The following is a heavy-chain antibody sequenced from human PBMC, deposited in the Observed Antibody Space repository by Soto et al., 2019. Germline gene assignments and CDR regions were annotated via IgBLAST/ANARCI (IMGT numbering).Heavy chain of an antibody. CDR2: LCYSGN. Sequence: SETLSRTCTVSVASISRSHYCWAWIRQPPGKGLEWVGSLCYSGNYYRPSLKSRVTISVDTSKNQLSLNLSSVTAADTAIYYCSRRAPEGFDPWGQGTLVTVSS. CDR3: SRRAPEGFDP. CDR1: VASISRSHYC. V-gene: IGHV4-39*01. J-gene: IGHJ5*02.